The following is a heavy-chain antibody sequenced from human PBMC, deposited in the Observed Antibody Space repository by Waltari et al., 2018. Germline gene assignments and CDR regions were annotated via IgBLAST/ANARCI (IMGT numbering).Heavy chain of an antibody. J-gene: IGHJ4*02. CDR2: IYYIWST. V-gene: IGHV4-59*11. D-gene: IGHD2-2*01. Sequence: QVQLQESGPGLVKPSETLSLTCTVSGGSISSHYWSWIRQPPGKGLEWIGYIYYIWSTNYNPSLKSRVTISVDTSKNQFSLKLSSVTAADTAVYYCARSPPMRTYYVDYWGQGTLVTVSS. CDR1: GGSISSHY. CDR3: ARSPPMRTYYVDY.